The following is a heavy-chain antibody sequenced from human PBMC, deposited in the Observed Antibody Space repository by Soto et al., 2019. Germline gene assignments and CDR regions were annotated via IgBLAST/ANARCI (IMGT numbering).Heavy chain of an antibody. D-gene: IGHD3-10*01. CDR2: ISYDGTNR. CDR3: ARDPRVKYYYGSGSRPYYFDY. Sequence: QVQLVESGGGVVQPGGSLRLSCAASRFTFSNNAMHWVRQAPGKGLEWVAVISYDGTNRYYADSAKGRFTVSRDNSKNTLFLKMNSLRVEDTAVYYCARDPRVKYYYGSGSRPYYFDYWGQGTLVTVSS. J-gene: IGHJ4*02. V-gene: IGHV3-30-3*01. CDR1: RFTFSNNA.